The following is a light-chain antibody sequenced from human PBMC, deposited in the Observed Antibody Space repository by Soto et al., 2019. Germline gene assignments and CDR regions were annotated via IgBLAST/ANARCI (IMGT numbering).Light chain of an antibody. CDR2: LGS. CDR3: MQALQTPT. Sequence: DFVMTQSPLSLPVTPGEPASISCRSSQSLPHSDGYNYLDWYLQKPGQSPQLLIYLGSNRASGVPDRFSGSGSGTDFTLKISRVEAEDVGDYYCMQALQTPTFGQGTRLEI. CDR1: QSLPHSDGYNY. V-gene: IGKV2-28*01. J-gene: IGKJ5*01.